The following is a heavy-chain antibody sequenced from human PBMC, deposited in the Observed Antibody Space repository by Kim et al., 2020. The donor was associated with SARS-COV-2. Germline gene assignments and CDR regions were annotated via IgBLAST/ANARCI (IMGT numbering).Heavy chain of an antibody. D-gene: IGHD3-9*01. V-gene: IGHV4-34*01. CDR3: AMAKILRYFDWLLPPYYYYYGMDV. Sequence: SETLSLTCAVYGGSFSGYYWSWIRQPPGKGLEWIGEINHSGSTNYNPSLKSRVTISVDTSKNQFSLKLSSVTAADTAVYYCAMAKILRYFDWLLPPYYYYYGMDVWGQGTTVTVSS. CDR1: GGSFSGYY. CDR2: INHSGST. J-gene: IGHJ6*02.